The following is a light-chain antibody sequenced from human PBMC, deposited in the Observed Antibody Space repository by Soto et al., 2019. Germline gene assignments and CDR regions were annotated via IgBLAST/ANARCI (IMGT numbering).Light chain of an antibody. CDR3: QHYNNLPFT. CDR1: QSVSSN. J-gene: IGKJ2*01. CDR2: GAS. V-gene: IGKV3-15*01. Sequence: EIVMTQSPATLSVSPGERATLSCRASQSVSSNLAWYQQKPGQAPSLLIYGASARATGIPARFSGSGSGTEFTITISSLQSEDFAVYYCQHYNNLPFTFGQGTKLEI.